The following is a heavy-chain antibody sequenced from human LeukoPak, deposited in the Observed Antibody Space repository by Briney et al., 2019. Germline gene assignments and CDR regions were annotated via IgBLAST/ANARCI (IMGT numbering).Heavy chain of an antibody. CDR1: GFTFDDYA. CDR3: AKVLYYYDSSRSYYFDY. J-gene: IGHJ4*02. D-gene: IGHD3-22*01. CDR2: ISGDGGST. Sequence: GGSLRLSCAASGFTFDDYAMHWVRQAPGKGLEWVSLISGDGGSTYYADSVKGRFTISRDNSKNSLYLQMNSLRTEDTALYYCAKVLYYYDSSRSYYFDYWGQGTLVTVSS. V-gene: IGHV3-43*02.